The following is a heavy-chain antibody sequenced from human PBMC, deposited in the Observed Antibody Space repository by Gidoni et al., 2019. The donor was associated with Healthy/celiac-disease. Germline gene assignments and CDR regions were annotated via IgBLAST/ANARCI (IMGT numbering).Heavy chain of an antibody. CDR3: ARDGDYVWGSYRYDLFDY. D-gene: IGHD3-16*02. Sequence: EVQLVESGGGLVQPGGSLRLSCAASGFTFSSYEMNWVRQAPGKGLEWVSYIRSSGSTIYYADSVKGRFTISRDNAKNSLYLQMNSLRAEDTAVYYCARDGDYVWGSYRYDLFDYWGQGTLVTVSS. V-gene: IGHV3-48*03. CDR1: GFTFSSYE. CDR2: IRSSGSTI. J-gene: IGHJ4*02.